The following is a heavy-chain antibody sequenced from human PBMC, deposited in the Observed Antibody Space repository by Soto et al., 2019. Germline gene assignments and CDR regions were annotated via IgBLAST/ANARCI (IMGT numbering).Heavy chain of an antibody. Sequence: QVQLVQSGPEVKKPGSSVKVSCKASGGSFINYAISWVRQAPGQGLEWMGIHTPKIRTINYAQKFQGRVTITADERTTSVYMELSSLRSEDTAVYYCSRDRWMEDPGVGYGVYYGVDVWGQGTTVIVSS. CDR2: HTPKIRTI. D-gene: IGHD4-17*01. V-gene: IGHV1-69*18. CDR3: SRDRWMEDPGVGYGVYYGVDV. CDR1: GGSFINYA. J-gene: IGHJ6*01.